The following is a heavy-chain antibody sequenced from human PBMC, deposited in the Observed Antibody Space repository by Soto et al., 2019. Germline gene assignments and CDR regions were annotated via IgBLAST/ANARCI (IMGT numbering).Heavy chain of an antibody. J-gene: IGHJ4*02. V-gene: IGHV3-21*01. CDR3: ARQYADFGYFDF. CDR1: GFTFSDFN. Sequence: VQLAESGGGLVKPGGSLRLSCAASGFTFSDFNMNWVRQAPGKGLEWVASITTGSTYIHYADSLKGRFAISRDNAKNSLYLQMNSLKGEDTAVYYCARQYADFGYFDFWGQGVLVTVSS. D-gene: IGHD3-10*01. CDR2: ITTGSTYI.